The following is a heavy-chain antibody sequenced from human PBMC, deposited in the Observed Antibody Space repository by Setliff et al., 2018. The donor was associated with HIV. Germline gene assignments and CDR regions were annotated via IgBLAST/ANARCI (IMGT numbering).Heavy chain of an antibody. V-gene: IGHV3-11*04. CDR1: GFTFNDYY. Sequence: GGSLRLSCAASGFTFNDYYMSWIRQAPGKGLEWVSYISDSGRTKNYPDSVKGRFTISRDNAKNSLYLQMNSLRVEDTALYYCARFEVTPVTTRDSWGQGTLVTVSS. CDR2: ISDSGRTK. CDR3: ARFEVTPVTTRDS. D-gene: IGHD4-17*01. J-gene: IGHJ4*02.